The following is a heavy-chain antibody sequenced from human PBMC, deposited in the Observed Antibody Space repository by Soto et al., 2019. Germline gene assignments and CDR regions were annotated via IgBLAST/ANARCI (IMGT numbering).Heavy chain of an antibody. J-gene: IGHJ4*02. CDR3: AHTWGLPFDY. Sequence: QITLKESGPTLVKPTQTLTLTCTSSGFSLRTTGVGVGWIRQPPGKALEWLGIIYWDDDKRYSPSLKSRLTLTSDISKSQVVLTMTNMGPVDTATYFCAHTWGLPFDYWGPGNLVIVSS. CDR2: IYWDDDK. D-gene: IGHD3-16*01. V-gene: IGHV2-5*02. CDR1: GFSLRTTGVG.